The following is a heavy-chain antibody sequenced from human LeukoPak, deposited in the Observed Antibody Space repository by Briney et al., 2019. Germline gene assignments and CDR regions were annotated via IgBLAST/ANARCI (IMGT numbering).Heavy chain of an antibody. J-gene: IGHJ4*02. Sequence: PSETLSLTCTVSGGSISSGSYYWNWIRQPAGKGLEWIGRFYTSGSTNYNPPLKSRVTISVDTSKNQFSLKLSSVTAADTAVYYCAGAPFVRFGELFSQSFFDYWGQGTLVTVSS. D-gene: IGHD3-10*01. V-gene: IGHV4-61*02. CDR1: GGSISSGSYY. CDR3: AGAPFVRFGELFSQSFFDY. CDR2: FYTSGST.